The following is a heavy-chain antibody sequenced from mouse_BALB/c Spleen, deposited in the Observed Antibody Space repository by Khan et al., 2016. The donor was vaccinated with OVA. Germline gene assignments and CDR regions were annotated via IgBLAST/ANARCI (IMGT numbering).Heavy chain of an antibody. J-gene: IGHJ4*01. CDR1: GFSLTDYG. CDR2: IWSDGST. Sequence: VQLVESGPALVAPSQSLSITCTISGFSLTDYGVHWVRQPPGKGLEWLVVIWSDGSTTYNSALKSRLSISKDNSKSQVFLKMNSLQTDDTAVYYGARQPYYHYYVMDYWGQGTSVTVSS. CDR3: ARQPYYHYYVMDY. V-gene: IGHV2-6-1*01. D-gene: IGHD2-10*01.